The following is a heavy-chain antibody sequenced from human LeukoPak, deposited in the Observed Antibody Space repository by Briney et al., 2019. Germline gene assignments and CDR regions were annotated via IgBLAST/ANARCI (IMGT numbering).Heavy chain of an antibody. D-gene: IGHD6-6*01. CDR3: AREYSSSSYGYYYYMDV. Sequence: GGSLRLSCAASGFTFSSYAMHWVRQAPGKGLEWVAVISYDGSNKYYADSVKGRFTISRDNSKNTLYLQMNSLRAEDTAVYYCAREYSSSSYGYYYYMDVWGKGTTVTVSS. CDR1: GFTFSSYA. CDR2: ISYDGSNK. J-gene: IGHJ6*03. V-gene: IGHV3-30*04.